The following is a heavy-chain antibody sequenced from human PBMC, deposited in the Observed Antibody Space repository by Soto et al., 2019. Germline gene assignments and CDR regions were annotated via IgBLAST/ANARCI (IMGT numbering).Heavy chain of an antibody. CDR1: GYSFTSYW. J-gene: IGHJ5*02. D-gene: IGHD6-13*01. Sequence: GESLKISCKGSGYSFTSYWIGWVRQMPGKGLEWMGIIYPGDSDTRYSPSFQGQVTISADKSISTAYLQWSSLKASDTAIYYCARRAAGGPIVNWFDPWGQGTLVTVSS. V-gene: IGHV5-51*01. CDR2: IYPGDSDT. CDR3: ARRAAGGPIVNWFDP.